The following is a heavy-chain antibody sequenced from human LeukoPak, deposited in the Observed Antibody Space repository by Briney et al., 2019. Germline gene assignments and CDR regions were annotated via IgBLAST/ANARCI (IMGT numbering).Heavy chain of an antibody. CDR1: GGSFSGYY. D-gene: IGHD3-3*01. Sequence: SETLSLTCAVYGGSFSGYYWSWIRQPPGKWLEWIGEITHSGSTNYNPSLKSRVTISVDTSKNQFSLKLSSVTAADTAVYYCARSPIWSGYSHYFDYWGQGTLVTVSS. J-gene: IGHJ4*02. CDR2: ITHSGST. V-gene: IGHV4-34*01. CDR3: ARSPIWSGYSHYFDY.